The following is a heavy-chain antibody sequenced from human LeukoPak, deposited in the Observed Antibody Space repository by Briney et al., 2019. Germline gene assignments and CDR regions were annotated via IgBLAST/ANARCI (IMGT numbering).Heavy chain of an antibody. D-gene: IGHD3-10*01. CDR2: IYYSGST. CDR1: GGSISSSSYY. J-gene: IGHJ4*02. Sequence: ASETLSLTCTVSGGSISSSSYYWGWIRRPPGKGLEWIGSIYYSGSTYYNPSLKSRVTISVDTSKNQFPLKLSSVTAADTAVYYCARTPLWFGDQTDYWGQGTLVTVSS. CDR3: ARTPLWFGDQTDY. V-gene: IGHV4-39*01.